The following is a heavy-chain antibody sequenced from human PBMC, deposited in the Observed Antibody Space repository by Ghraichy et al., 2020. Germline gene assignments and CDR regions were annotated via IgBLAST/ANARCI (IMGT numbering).Heavy chain of an antibody. D-gene: IGHD4-17*01. J-gene: IGHJ2*01. CDR2: ISSSSSYI. Sequence: GGSLRLSCAASGFTFSSYSMNWVRQAPGKGLEWVSSISSSSSYIYYADSVKGRFTISRDNAKNSLYLQMNSLRAEDTAVYYCARDLNGDYVSGYWYFDLWGRGTLVTVSS. CDR3: ARDLNGDYVSGYWYFDL. CDR1: GFTFSSYS. V-gene: IGHV3-21*01.